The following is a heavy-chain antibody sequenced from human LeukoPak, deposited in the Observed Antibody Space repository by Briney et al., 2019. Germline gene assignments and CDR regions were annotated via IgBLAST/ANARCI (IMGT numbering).Heavy chain of an antibody. Sequence: GESLKISCKGSGYSFTSYWIGWVRQMPGKGLEWMGIIYPGDSDTGYSPSFQGQVTISADKPISTAYLQWSSLKASDTAMYYCARQSTRDYYANWFDPWGQGTLVTVSS. V-gene: IGHV5-51*01. CDR1: GYSFTSYW. CDR2: IYPGDSDT. J-gene: IGHJ5*02. D-gene: IGHD3-10*01. CDR3: ARQSTRDYYANWFDP.